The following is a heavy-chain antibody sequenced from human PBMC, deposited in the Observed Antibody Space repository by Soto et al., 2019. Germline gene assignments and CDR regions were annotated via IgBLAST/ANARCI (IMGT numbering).Heavy chain of an antibody. Sequence: SETRSLTCSVSGASVSSGAYYWSWIRQYPGKGLEWIGYIYYRGSTYYNPSLKSRLTISVDTSKNQFSLNLSSVTAADTAVYYCASSGASSSWYVIDSWGQGTPVPVSS. J-gene: IGHJ4*02. D-gene: IGHD6-13*01. CDR3: ASSGASSSWYVIDS. CDR2: IYYRGST. V-gene: IGHV4-31*03. CDR1: GASVSSGAYY.